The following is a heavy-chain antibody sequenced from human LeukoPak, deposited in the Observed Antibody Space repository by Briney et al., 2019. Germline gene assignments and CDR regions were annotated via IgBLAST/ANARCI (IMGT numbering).Heavy chain of an antibody. CDR2: ISSNGSTI. D-gene: IGHD2-2*01. Sequence: GGSLRLSCAASGFTFSDYYMSWIRQAPGKGLEWVSYISSNGSTIYYADSVKGRFTISRDNAKNSLYLQMNSLRAEDTAVYYCARDAPCYSTSCYGQPGSRYYYYGMDVWGQGTTVTVSS. J-gene: IGHJ6*02. CDR3: ARDAPCYSTSCYGQPGSRYYYYGMDV. V-gene: IGHV3-11*04. CDR1: GFTFSDYY.